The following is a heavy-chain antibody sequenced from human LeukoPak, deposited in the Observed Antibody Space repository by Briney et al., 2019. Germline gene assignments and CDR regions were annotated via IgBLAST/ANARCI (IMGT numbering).Heavy chain of an antibody. D-gene: IGHD3-10*01. J-gene: IGHJ4*02. V-gene: IGHV1-3*01. CDR1: GYTFTSHA. CDR3: ARGYYGSGYVDY. Sequence: GASVKVSCKASGYTFTSHAMHWVRQAPGQRLEWMGWINAGNGNTKYSQKFQGRVTITRDTSASTAYMELSSLRSEDTAVYYCARGYYGSGYVDYWGQGTLVTVSS. CDR2: INAGNGNT.